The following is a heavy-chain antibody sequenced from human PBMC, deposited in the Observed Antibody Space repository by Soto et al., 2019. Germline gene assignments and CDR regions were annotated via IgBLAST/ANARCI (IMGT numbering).Heavy chain of an antibody. CDR1: GGTFSSYA. J-gene: IGHJ4*02. CDR2: IIPIFGTA. D-gene: IGHD3-22*01. V-gene: IGHV1-69*06. Sequence: SVKVSCKASGGTFSSYAISWVRQAPGQGLEWMGGIIPIFGTANYAQKFQGRVTITADKSTSTAYMELSSLRSEDTAVYYCAREGSSGYSPPDYWGQGTLLTVSS. CDR3: AREGSSGYSPPDY.